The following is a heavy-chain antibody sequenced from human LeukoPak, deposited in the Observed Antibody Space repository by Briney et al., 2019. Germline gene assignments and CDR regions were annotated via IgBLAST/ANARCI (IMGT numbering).Heavy chain of an antibody. CDR3: ARGLELRLGELMFDL. V-gene: IGHV4-59*01. CDR2: IYYSGST. D-gene: IGHD3-16*01. CDR1: GGSISTYY. J-gene: IGHJ2*01. Sequence: SETLSLTCTVSGGSISTYYWSWIRQPPGKGLEWIGYIYYSGSTNYNPSLKSRVTISVDTSKNQFSLKLSSVTAADTAVYYCARGLELRLGELMFDLWGRGTLVTVSS.